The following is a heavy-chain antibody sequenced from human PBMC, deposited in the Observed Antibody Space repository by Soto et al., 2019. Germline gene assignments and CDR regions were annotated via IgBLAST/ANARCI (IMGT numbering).Heavy chain of an antibody. CDR2: YSGNT. J-gene: IGHJ4*02. CDR3: ARVFQGGYYGSGSYFD. Sequence: QVQLQESGPGLVKPSETLSLTCTVSGGSISSYYWGWIRQHPGKGLEWVGYYSGNTNYNPSLKSRLSISIASSKNQFSLKLSSVTAADTAVYYCARVFQGGYYGSGSYFDWGQGTLVTVSS. D-gene: IGHD3-10*01. CDR1: GGSISSYY. V-gene: IGHV4-59*01.